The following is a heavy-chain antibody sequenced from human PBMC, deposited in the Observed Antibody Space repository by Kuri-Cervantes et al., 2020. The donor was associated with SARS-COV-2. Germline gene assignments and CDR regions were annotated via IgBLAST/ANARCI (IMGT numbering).Heavy chain of an antibody. CDR1: GFTFDDYA. CDR2: ISWNSGSI. Sequence: SLKISCAASGFTFDDYAMHWVRQAPGKGLEWVSGISWNSGSIGYADSVKGRFTISRDNSKNTLYLQMNSLRAEDTAVYYCAKVGGEWHDAFDIWGQGTMVTVSS. V-gene: IGHV3-9*01. D-gene: IGHD4-23*01. J-gene: IGHJ3*02. CDR3: AKVGGEWHDAFDI.